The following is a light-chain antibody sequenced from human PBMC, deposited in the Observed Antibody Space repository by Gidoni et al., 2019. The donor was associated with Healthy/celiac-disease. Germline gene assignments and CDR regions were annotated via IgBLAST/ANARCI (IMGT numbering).Light chain of an antibody. CDR3: QRRSNWPTYT. CDR1: QSVTSY. J-gene: IGKJ2*01. Sequence: IVLTQSPATLSLSPGPRATLSCRASQSVTSYLTCYQQKPGQAPRLLIYDASNKATGIPARFSGSGSGTDFTLTISSLEPEDFAVYYCQRRSNWPTYTFGQGTKLEIK. CDR2: DAS. V-gene: IGKV3-11*01.